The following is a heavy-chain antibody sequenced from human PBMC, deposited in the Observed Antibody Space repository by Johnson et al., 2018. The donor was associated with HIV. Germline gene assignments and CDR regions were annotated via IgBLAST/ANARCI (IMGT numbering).Heavy chain of an antibody. CDR1: GFTFSNYA. CDR3: ARNLQASFYDFWSDCNAFDI. Sequence: QVQLVESGGGVVQPGKSLRLSCAASGFTFSNYAIHWVRQAPGKGLEWVAIVAYDGSKKCYADSMKGRFTISRDNSKNTLYLQMNSLRAEDTAVYYCARNLQASFYDFWSDCNAFDIWGQGTMVTVSS. J-gene: IGHJ3*02. CDR2: VAYDGSKK. D-gene: IGHD3-3*01. V-gene: IGHV3-30*03.